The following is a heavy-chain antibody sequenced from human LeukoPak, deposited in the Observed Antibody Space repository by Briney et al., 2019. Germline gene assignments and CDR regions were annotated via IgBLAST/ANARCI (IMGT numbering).Heavy chain of an antibody. CDR3: ARDIVVVVAANGWFDP. D-gene: IGHD2-15*01. V-gene: IGHV4-4*07. J-gene: IGHJ5*02. Sequence: SETLSLTCTVSGGSISSYYWSWIRQPAGKGLEWIGRIYTGGSTNYNPSLKRRVTRSGDTPKNQFSLKLSSVTAADTGVYYCARDIVVVVAANGWFDPWGQGTLVTVSS. CDR2: IYTGGST. CDR1: GGSISSYY.